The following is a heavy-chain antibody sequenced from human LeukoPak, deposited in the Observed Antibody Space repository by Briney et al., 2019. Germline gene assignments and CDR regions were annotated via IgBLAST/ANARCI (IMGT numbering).Heavy chain of an antibody. J-gene: IGHJ4*02. CDR2: LFGNGGT. D-gene: IGHD1-26*01. CDR3: ARQAAKKWDVPGSLDS. CDR1: GGSMNSDY. Sequence: SETLSLTCSVSGGSMNSDYWSWIRQSPGEGVEWIGRLFGNGGTNYSPSFQRRATMSVDTSTRRLSLRLNSVTAADTAVYYCARQAAKKWDVPGSLDSWGQGILVTVSS. V-gene: IGHV4-59*08.